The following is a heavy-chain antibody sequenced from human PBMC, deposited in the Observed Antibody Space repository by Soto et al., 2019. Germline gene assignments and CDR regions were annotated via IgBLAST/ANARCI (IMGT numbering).Heavy chain of an antibody. V-gene: IGHV3-21*02. CDR3: VRGTNGWRGMDY. CDR1: GFPFSSFS. CDR2: IGRVSTYI. Sequence: QLVESGGGLVKPGGSLRLSCVASGFPFSSFSLNWIRQAPGKGLEWVSSIGRVSTYIYYADSVRGRFTVSRDNAKNTMYLQMSGLGAEDTAVYHCVRGTNGWRGMDYWGQGTLVTVSS. D-gene: IGHD2-8*01. J-gene: IGHJ4*02.